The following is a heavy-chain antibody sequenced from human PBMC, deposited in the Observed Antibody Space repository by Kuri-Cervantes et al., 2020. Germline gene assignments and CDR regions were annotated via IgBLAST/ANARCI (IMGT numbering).Heavy chain of an antibody. V-gene: IGHV1-2*02. D-gene: IGHD1-26*01. CDR2: INPTSGDT. J-gene: IGHJ4*02. CDR3: ETPINRAYDY. CDR1: GYTFTSYY. Sequence: ASVKVSCKVSGYTFTSYYMHWIRQAPGQGLEWMGWINPTSGDTKYSQKFQGRISMTRDTSINTAYLELTSLKSDDTAVYYCETPINRAYDYWGQGTLVTVSS.